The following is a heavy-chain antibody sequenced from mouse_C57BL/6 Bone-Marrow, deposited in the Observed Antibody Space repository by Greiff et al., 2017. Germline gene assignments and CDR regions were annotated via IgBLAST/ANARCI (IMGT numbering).Heavy chain of an antibody. CDR3: TTWGRSSLGYAMDY. D-gene: IGHD1-1*01. J-gene: IGHJ4*01. V-gene: IGHV14-4*01. CDR2: IDPENGDT. CDR1: GFNIKDDY. Sequence: EVQLQQSGAELVRPGASVKLSCTASGFNIKDDYMHWVKQRPEQGLEWIGWIDPENGDTEYASKFQGKATITADTSSNTAYLQLSSLTSEDTAVYYCTTWGRSSLGYAMDYWGQGTSVTVSS.